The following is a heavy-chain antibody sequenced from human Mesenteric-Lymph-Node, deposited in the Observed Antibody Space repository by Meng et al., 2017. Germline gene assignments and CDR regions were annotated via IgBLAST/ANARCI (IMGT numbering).Heavy chain of an antibody. CDR1: GFTFSSNG. CDR3: ARDLRNFDY. V-gene: IGHV3-33*01. Sequence: VQLLESGGGVVQPGRSLRLSCAASGFTFSSNGMHWVRQAPGKGLEWVAVIWNDGSNKYYADSVKGRFTISRDNSKNTLYLQMNSLRAEDTAVYYCARDLRNFDYWGQGTLVTVSS. J-gene: IGHJ4*02. CDR2: IWNDGSNK.